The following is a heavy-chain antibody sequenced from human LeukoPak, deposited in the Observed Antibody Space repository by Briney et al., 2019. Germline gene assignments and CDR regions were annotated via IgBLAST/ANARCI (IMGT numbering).Heavy chain of an antibody. Sequence: GGSLRLSCAASGFTFSSYSMNWVRQAPGKGLEWVSSISSSSSYIYYADSVKGGFTISRDNAKNSLYLQMNSLRAEDTAVYYCARGRTMSYYFDYWGQGTLVTVSS. CDR2: ISSSSSYI. CDR1: GFTFSSYS. D-gene: IGHD3-3*01. V-gene: IGHV3-21*01. CDR3: ARGRTMSYYFDY. J-gene: IGHJ4*02.